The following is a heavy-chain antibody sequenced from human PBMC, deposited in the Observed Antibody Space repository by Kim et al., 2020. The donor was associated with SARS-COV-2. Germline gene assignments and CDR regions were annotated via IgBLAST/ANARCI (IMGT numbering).Heavy chain of an antibody. J-gene: IGHJ6*02. CDR2: ISGTGGTS. CDR3: YRGFNYNRVNDYGMDL. V-gene: IGHV3-23*01. Sequence: GGSLRLSCAASGFSFSSYVMNWVRQVPGKGLEWVAGISGTGGTSYYADSVKGRYTISRDNSLDTLYLQLDSLRVDDTAVFYCYRGFNYNRVNDYGMDLWGQGTTVIVSS. D-gene: IGHD3-10*01. CDR1: GFSFSSYV.